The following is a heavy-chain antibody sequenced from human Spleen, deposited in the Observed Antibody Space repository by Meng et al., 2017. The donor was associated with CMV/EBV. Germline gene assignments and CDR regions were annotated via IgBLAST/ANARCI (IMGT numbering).Heavy chain of an antibody. D-gene: IGHD6-19*01. V-gene: IGHV1-2*02. Sequence: ASVKVSCKASGYTFTSYDINWVRQAPGQGLEWMGWINPNSGGTNFAQRFQGRVTMTRDTSISTAYMELSRLRSDDTAVYYCARDIPSVIAVAGIWGQGTMVTVSS. J-gene: IGHJ3*02. CDR3: ARDIPSVIAVAGI. CDR1: GYTFTSYD. CDR2: INPNSGGT.